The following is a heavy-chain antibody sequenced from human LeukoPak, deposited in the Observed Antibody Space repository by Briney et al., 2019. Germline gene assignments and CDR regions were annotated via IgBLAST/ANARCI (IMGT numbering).Heavy chain of an antibody. Sequence: GGFRRLSCAASGFSFSGSAMSWVRQAAGEGLGWVGRLRSKANSYATAYAVSVKGRFTISRDDSKNTAYLQMNSLKTEDTVVYYCTRLNCSSTSCYYDYWGQGTLVTVSS. V-gene: IGHV3-73*01. CDR2: LRSKANSYAT. CDR1: GFSFSGSA. D-gene: IGHD2-2*01. J-gene: IGHJ4*02. CDR3: TRLNCSSTSCYYDY.